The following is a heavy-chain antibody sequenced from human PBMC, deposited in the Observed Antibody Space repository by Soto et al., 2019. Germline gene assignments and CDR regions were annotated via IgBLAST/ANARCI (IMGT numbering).Heavy chain of an antibody. D-gene: IGHD6-25*01. CDR2: IPSSGGNT. CDR3: AKGAVGSLDW. CDR1: GFTFSSYA. Sequence: EVQLLESGGNLVQPGGSLRLSCAASGFTFSSYAMNWVRQAPGKGLEWVSVIPSSGGNTKYEDSVKGRFTISRDNSKNTLYLQMNSLRAEDTAIYYCAKGAVGSLDWWGQGTLVTVSS. V-gene: IGHV3-23*01. J-gene: IGHJ4*02.